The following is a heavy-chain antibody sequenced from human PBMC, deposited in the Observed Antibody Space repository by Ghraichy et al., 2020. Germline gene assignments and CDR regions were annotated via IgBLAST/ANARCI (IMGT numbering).Heavy chain of an antibody. D-gene: IGHD3-3*01. V-gene: IGHV3-53*01. CDR1: GFTVSSNY. Sequence: GGSLRLSCAASGFTVSSNYMSWVRQAPGKGLEWVSVIYSGGSTYYADSVKGRFTISRDNSKNTLYLQMNSLRAEDTAVYYCAREGYDFWSGALYWGQGTLVTVSS. CDR2: IYSGGST. J-gene: IGHJ4*02. CDR3: AREGYDFWSGALY.